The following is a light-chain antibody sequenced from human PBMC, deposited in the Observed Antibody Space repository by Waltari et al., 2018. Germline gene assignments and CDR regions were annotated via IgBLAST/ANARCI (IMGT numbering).Light chain of an antibody. CDR3: YSTDSSGNHRV. J-gene: IGLJ3*02. Sequence: SYELTQPPSVSVSPGQTARITCSGDDLPKKYAYWYQQKPGQAPVVVSYEDTKRASGIPERFSGSRSGTMATFTISGAQVEDEADYYCYSTDSSGNHRVFGRGTKLTVL. V-gene: IGLV3-10*01. CDR2: EDT. CDR1: DLPKKY.